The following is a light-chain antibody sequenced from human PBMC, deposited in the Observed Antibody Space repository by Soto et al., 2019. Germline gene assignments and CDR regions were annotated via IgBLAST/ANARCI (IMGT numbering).Light chain of an antibody. V-gene: IGLV2-8*01. Sequence: QSVLTQPPSASGSLGQSVTISCTGTSSDVGAYNYVSWYQQHPGKAPKLMIYEVTRRPSGIPDRFSGSKSGTSATLGITGFQTGDEADYYCGSWDSSLSAYVFGTGTKVTVL. CDR1: SSDVGAYNY. CDR2: EVT. CDR3: GSWDSSLSAYV. J-gene: IGLJ1*01.